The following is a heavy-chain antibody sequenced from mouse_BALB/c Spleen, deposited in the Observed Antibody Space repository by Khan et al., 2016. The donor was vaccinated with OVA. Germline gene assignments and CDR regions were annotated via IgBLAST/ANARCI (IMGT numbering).Heavy chain of an antibody. J-gene: IGHJ4*01. CDR2: IWAGGST. Sequence: QVQLKESGPGLVAPSQSLSITCTVSGFSLTSYGVHWVRQPPGKGLEWLGVIWAGGSTNYNSALMSRLSISKDNSKSQVFLKMNSLQIDDTAMYYCARQPYYHYYIMDYWGQGISVTVSS. D-gene: IGHD2-10*01. CDR1: GFSLTSYG. V-gene: IGHV2-9*02. CDR3: ARQPYYHYYIMDY.